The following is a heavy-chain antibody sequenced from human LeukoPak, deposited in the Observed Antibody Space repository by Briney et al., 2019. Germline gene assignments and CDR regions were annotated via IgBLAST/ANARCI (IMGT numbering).Heavy chain of an antibody. CDR2: IYYSGST. CDR1: GGSISSYY. Sequence: SETLSLTCTVSGGSISSYYRSWIRQPPGKGLEWIGYIYYSGSTNYNPSLKSRVTLSVDTSKNQFSLKVSSATAADTAVYYCARHGTTGANLNWFDPWGQGTLVTVSS. CDR3: ARHGTTGANLNWFDP. D-gene: IGHD1-1*01. J-gene: IGHJ5*02. V-gene: IGHV4-59*01.